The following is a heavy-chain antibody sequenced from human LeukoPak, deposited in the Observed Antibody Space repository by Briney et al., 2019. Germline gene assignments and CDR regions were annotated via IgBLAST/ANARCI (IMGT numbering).Heavy chain of an antibody. V-gene: IGHV3-23*01. D-gene: IGHD1-26*01. CDR3: AKYGPQDSGSSHFDY. Sequence: GGSLRLSCAASRFTFGSYGMTWVRQAPGKGLEWVSSISGHGGNSYYADSVKGRFTISRDNSKNTLYLQMNSLRGEDTAVYYCAKYGPQDSGSSHFDYWGQGALVTVSS. CDR1: RFTFGSYG. J-gene: IGHJ4*02. CDR2: ISGHGGNS.